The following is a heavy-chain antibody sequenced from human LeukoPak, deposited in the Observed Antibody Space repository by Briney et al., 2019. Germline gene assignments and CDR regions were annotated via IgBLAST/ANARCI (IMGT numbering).Heavy chain of an antibody. CDR2: INPNSGGT. J-gene: IGHJ1*01. CDR1: GDTFSAYY. Sequence: ASVKVSCKASGDTFSAYYIHWVRQAPGQGLEWMGRINPNSGGTDFAQKFLGRVSMTRDTPISPAYMELSSLRSDDPAVYYCARPGSTSWSEYFQYWGQGTLVTVSS. V-gene: IGHV1-2*06. D-gene: IGHD6-13*01. CDR3: ARPGSTSWSEYFQY.